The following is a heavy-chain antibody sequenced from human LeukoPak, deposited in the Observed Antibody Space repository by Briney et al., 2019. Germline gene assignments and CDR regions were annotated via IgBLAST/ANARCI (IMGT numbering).Heavy chain of an antibody. CDR3: ARHRTRPPLFAG. V-gene: IGHV4-34*01. CDR1: GGSFSGYY. D-gene: IGHD2-2*01. CDR2: INHSGST. J-gene: IGHJ4*02. Sequence: KPSETLSLTCAVYGGSFSGYYWSWIRQPPGKGLEWIGEINHSGSTNYNPSLKSRVTISVDTSKNQFSLKLSSVTAADTAVYYCARHRTRPPLFAGWGQGTLVTVSS.